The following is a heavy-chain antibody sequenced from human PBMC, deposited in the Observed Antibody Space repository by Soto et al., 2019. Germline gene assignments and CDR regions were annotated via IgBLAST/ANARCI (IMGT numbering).Heavy chain of an antibody. Sequence: ASVKVSCKASGYTFTSYYMHWVRQAPGQGLEWMGIINPSGGSTSYAQKFQGRVTMTRDTSTSTVYMELSSLRSEDTAVYYCARERGVYYGSGSYYYYYGMDVWGQGTTVTVS. J-gene: IGHJ6*02. CDR3: ARERGVYYGSGSYYYYYGMDV. D-gene: IGHD3-10*01. CDR1: GYTFTSYY. CDR2: INPSGGST. V-gene: IGHV1-46*01.